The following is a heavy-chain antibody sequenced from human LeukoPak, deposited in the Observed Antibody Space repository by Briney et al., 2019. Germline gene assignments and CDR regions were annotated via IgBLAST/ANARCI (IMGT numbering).Heavy chain of an antibody. CDR3: SIVPVFANFDWSQHLDY. D-gene: IGHD3-9*01. CDR1: GFTFGDYA. V-gene: IGHV3-49*03. J-gene: IGHJ4*02. CDR2: IRSKVYGGTT. Sequence: GRSLRLSCTASGFTFGDYAMSWFRQAPGKGPEWVGFIRSKVYGGTTEYAVSVKGRFTISRDDSKSIAYLQMDSLKTEDTDVCFRSIVPVFANFDWSQHLDYSGQGTLVTVSS.